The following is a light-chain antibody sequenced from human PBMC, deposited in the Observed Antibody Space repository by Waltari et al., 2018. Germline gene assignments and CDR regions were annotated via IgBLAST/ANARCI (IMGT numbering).Light chain of an antibody. V-gene: IGLV2-14*01. Sequence: QSALTQPASVSGSPGQSTTLSCTGTRSYVGGYNYVSWYQQHPGKAPKLMFYEVSNRPSGVSKRFPGSKSGNTAALTISGLQAEDEADYYCSSYTSSSTPVVFGGGTKLTVL. J-gene: IGLJ2*01. CDR3: SSYTSSSTPVV. CDR2: EVS. CDR1: RSYVGGYNY.